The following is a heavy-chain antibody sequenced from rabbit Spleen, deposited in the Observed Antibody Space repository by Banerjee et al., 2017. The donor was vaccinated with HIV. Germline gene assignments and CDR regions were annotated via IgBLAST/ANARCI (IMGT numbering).Heavy chain of an antibody. V-gene: IGHV1S40*01. CDR2: IDTGSSGYT. Sequence: QQLEESGGDLVKPGASLTLTCTASGFSFSRNYYMCWVRQAPGKGLEWIACIDTGSSGYTYYANWATGRFTCSKTSSTTVTLQMTSLTAADTATYFCARDTSTSFSSYGMDLWGPGTLVTVS. CDR1: GFSFSRNYY. D-gene: IGHD1-1*01. CDR3: ARDTSTSFSSYGMDL. J-gene: IGHJ6*01.